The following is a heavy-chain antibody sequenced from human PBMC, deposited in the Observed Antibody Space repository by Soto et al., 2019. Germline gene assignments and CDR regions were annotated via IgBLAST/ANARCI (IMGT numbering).Heavy chain of an antibody. J-gene: IGHJ4*02. CDR1: GFTFSNYW. CDR2: VNQDGSEQ. V-gene: IGHV3-7*01. D-gene: IGHD2-15*01. CDR3: ARDASGSSWFDF. Sequence: PGGSLRLSCAASGFTFSNYWMSWVRQTPGKGLEWVAKVNQDGSEQFYVDSVKGRFTISRDNAKTSLYLQINRLRAEDTAMYYCARDASGSSWFDFWGQGALVTVS.